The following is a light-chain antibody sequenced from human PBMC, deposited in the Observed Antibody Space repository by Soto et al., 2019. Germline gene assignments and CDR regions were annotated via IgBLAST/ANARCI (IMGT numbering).Light chain of an antibody. CDR2: WAS. V-gene: IGKV4-1*01. CDR1: QSVLYSSNNKNY. CDR3: QQYYSTPVT. Sequence: DIVMTQSPDSLAVSLGERATINCKSSQSVLYSSNNKNYLAWYQQKPGQPPKLLIYWASTRESGVPDRFSGSGSGTDFTLTFSSLQAGDVAVYYCQQYYSTPVTFGGGTKVEIK. J-gene: IGKJ4*01.